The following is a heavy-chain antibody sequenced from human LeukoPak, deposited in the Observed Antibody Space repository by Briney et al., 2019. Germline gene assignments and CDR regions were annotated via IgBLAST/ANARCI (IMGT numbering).Heavy chain of an antibody. J-gene: IGHJ4*02. V-gene: IGHV4-38-2*02. CDR3: ARIEAVTRGYNHAYYFDY. CDR1: GYSISSGYY. CDR2: NGNT. Sequence: SETLSLTCTVSGYSISSGYYWGWIRQPPGKGLEWIGNNGNTYYNPSLKSRVTISVDTSKKQFSLKLRTATAADTAVYYCARIEAVTRGYNHAYYFDYWGQGTLVTVPS. D-gene: IGHD5-18*01.